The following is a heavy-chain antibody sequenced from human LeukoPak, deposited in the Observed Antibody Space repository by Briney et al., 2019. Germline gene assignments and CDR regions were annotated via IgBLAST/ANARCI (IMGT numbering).Heavy chain of an antibody. CDR1: GFTFNNDG. J-gene: IGHJ4*02. CDR3: AKDRPPQYDSGTYSDY. CDR2: IRFDGSKK. V-gene: IGHV3-30*02. D-gene: IGHD3-10*01. Sequence: PGGSLRLSCVASGFTFNNDGIHWIRQAPGKGLEWVAFIRFDGSKKFYSDSVKGRFTISRDNSKNTLYLQMNSLRAEDSAVYFCAKDRPPQYDSGTYSDYWGQGTLVTVSS.